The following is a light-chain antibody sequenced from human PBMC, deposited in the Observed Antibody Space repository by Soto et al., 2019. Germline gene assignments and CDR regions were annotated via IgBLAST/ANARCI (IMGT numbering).Light chain of an antibody. CDR1: QSVVYSDRTAY. J-gene: IGKJ1*01. CDR2: RVS. V-gene: IGKV2-30*01. CDR3: MQGTHWPPT. Sequence: DVVMTQSPLSLPVTLGQPASISCRSSQSVVYSDRTAYLTWFHQRPGQSPRRLIYRVSIRESGVPDRFSGSGSGTDFTLNISRVEAEDLGIYYCMQGTHWPPTFGRGTKVEIK.